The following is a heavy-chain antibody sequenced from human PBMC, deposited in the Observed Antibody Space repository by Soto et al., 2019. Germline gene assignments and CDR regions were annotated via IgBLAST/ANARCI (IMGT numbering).Heavy chain of an antibody. CDR2: IIPIFGTA. Sequence: SVKISCKASGGTFSSYAISWVRQAPGQGLEWMGGIIPIFGTANYAQKFQGRVTITADKSTSTAYMELSSLRSEDTAVYYCARYSGEYYGMDVWGQGTTVTVSS. J-gene: IGHJ6*02. D-gene: IGHD5-12*01. V-gene: IGHV1-69*06. CDR1: GGTFSSYA. CDR3: ARYSGEYYGMDV.